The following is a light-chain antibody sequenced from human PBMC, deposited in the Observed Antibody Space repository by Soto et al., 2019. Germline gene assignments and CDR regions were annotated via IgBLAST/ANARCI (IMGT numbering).Light chain of an antibody. V-gene: IGKV1-5*03. CDR1: QSINSW. J-gene: IGKJ1*01. Sequence: DTQMTQSPSTLPASVGDRVTITCRASQSINSWLAWYQQKPGKAPKLLIYKASTLESGDPSRFSGSGSGTEFTLTISSLQPDDFATYYCQQYNTLWTFGQGTKVEIK. CDR3: QQYNTLWT. CDR2: KAS.